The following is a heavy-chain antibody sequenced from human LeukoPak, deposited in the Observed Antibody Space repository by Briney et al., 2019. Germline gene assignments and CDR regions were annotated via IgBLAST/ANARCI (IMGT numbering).Heavy chain of an antibody. CDR2: IYYSGST. Sequence: PSQTLSLTCTVSGGSISSGGYYWGWIRQPPGEGLEWIGSIYYSGSTYYNPSLKSRVTISVDTFKNQFSLKLSSVTAADTAVYYCARVSDAFDIWGQGTMVTVSS. J-gene: IGHJ3*02. CDR3: ARVSDAFDI. V-gene: IGHV4-39*01. D-gene: IGHD5/OR15-5a*01. CDR1: GGSISSGGYY.